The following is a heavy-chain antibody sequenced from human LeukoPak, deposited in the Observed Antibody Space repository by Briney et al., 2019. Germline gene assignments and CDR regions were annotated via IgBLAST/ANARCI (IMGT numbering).Heavy chain of an antibody. V-gene: IGHV4-30-4*01. Sequence: SETLSLTCTVSGDSISSGNYYWSWIRQPPGKGLEWIGYIFYSGSTYYNPSLKSRVTISVDTSKNQFSLKLSSVTAADTAVYYCAGDVIAAKEYFDYWAQEPLATVS. CDR2: IFYSGST. CDR1: GDSISSGNYY. J-gene: IGHJ4*02. CDR3: AGDVIAAKEYFDY. D-gene: IGHD2-15*01.